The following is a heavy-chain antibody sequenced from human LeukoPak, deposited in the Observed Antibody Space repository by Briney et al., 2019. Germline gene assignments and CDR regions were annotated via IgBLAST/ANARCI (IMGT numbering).Heavy chain of an antibody. CDR2: ISGSGGST. CDR3: ARWDERWLQFRDAFDI. CDR1: GFTFSSYA. V-gene: IGHV3-23*01. Sequence: GGSLRLSCAASGFTFSSYAMSWVRQAPGKGLEWVSAISGSGGSTYYADSVKGRFTISRDNSKNTLYLQMNSLRAEDTAVYYCARWDERWLQFRDAFDIWGQGTMVTVSS. D-gene: IGHD5-24*01. J-gene: IGHJ3*02.